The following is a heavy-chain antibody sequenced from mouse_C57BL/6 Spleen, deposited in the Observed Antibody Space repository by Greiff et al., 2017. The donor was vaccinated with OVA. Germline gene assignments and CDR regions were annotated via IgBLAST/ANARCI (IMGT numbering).Heavy chain of an antibody. J-gene: IGHJ3*01. CDR2: IYPGSGST. CDR1: GYTFTSYW. Sequence: VKLQQPGAELVKPGASVKMSCKASGYTFTSYWITWVKQRPGQGLEWIGDIYPGSGSTNYNEKFKSKATLTVDTSSSTAYMQLSSLTSEDSAVYYCARVYYSNYWFAYWGQGTLVTVSA. V-gene: IGHV1-55*01. CDR3: ARVYYSNYWFAY. D-gene: IGHD2-5*01.